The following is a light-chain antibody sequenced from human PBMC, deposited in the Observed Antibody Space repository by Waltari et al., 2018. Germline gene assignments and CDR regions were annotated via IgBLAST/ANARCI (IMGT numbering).Light chain of an antibody. CDR2: EVS. CDR1: SSDVGGYNY. CDR3: SSYAGSNSHV. J-gene: IGLJ1*01. V-gene: IGLV2-8*01. Sequence: QSALTQPPSASGSPGQSVTMSCTGTSSDVGGYNYVSWYQQHPGTVPKLIIYEVSERPSGVPHRFSGSKSGNTASLTVSGLRAEDEADYYCSSYAGSNSHVFGTGTRVTVL.